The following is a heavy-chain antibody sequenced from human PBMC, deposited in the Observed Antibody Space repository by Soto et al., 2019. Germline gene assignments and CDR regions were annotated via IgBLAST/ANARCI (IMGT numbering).Heavy chain of an antibody. CDR3: ARRKAAVAGTVWFDP. CDR2: MNPNSGNT. V-gene: IGHV1-8*01. D-gene: IGHD6-19*01. J-gene: IGHJ5*02. CDR1: GYTFTSYD. Sequence: GASVKVSCKSSGYTFTSYDINWVRQATGQGLEWMGWMNPNSGNTGYAQKFQGRVTMTRNTSISTAYMELSSLRSEDTAVYYCARRKAAVAGTVWFDPWGQGTLVTVS.